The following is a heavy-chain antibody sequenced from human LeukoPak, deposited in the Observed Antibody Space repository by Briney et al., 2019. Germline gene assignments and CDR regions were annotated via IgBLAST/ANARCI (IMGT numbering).Heavy chain of an antibody. D-gene: IGHD2-2*01. J-gene: IGHJ5*02. V-gene: IGHV1-2*02. CDR2: INPNSGGT. CDR3: ARERNDCSSTSCYNWFDP. Sequence: ASVTVSCKASGYTFTGYYMHWVRQAPGQGLEWMGWINPNSGGTNYAQKFQGRGTMTRDTSISTAYMELSRLRSDDTAVYYCARERNDCSSTSCYNWFDPWGQGTLVTVSS. CDR1: GYTFTGYY.